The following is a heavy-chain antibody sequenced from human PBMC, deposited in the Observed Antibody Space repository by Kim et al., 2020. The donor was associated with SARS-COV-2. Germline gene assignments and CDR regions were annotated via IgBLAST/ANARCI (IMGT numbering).Heavy chain of an antibody. Sequence: ASVKVSCKASGYTFTSYDINWVRQATGQGLEWMGWMNPNSGNTGYAQKFQGRVTMTRNTSISTAYMELSSLRSEDTAVYYCARGVRGMIVVVITYYYYYYMDVWGKGTTVTVSS. CDR1: GYTFTSYD. J-gene: IGHJ6*03. CDR3: ARGVRGMIVVVITYYYYYYMDV. CDR2: MNPNSGNT. D-gene: IGHD3-22*01. V-gene: IGHV1-8*01.